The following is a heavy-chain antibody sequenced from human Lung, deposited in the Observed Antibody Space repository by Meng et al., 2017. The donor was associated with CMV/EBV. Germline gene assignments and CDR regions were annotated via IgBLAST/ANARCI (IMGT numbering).Heavy chain of an antibody. Sequence: QVQVEESGPGPVKPSETLSLTCAVSGGSSSTYYWSWIRQPPGKGLEWIGNNYFSGSTNYNPSLASRVTISVDSSKNQFSLKLSSVTAADTAVYYCARHQNGGTYPLDYWGQGTLVTVSS. CDR3: ARHQNGGTYPLDY. J-gene: IGHJ4*02. D-gene: IGHD3-16*02. CDR1: GGSSSTYY. V-gene: IGHV4-59*08. CDR2: NYFSGST.